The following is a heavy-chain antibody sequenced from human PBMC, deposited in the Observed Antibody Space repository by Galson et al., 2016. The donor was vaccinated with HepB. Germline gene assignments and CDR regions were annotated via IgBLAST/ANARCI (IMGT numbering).Heavy chain of an antibody. V-gene: IGHV3-48*03. CDR3: ARGGYTRNDY. J-gene: IGHJ4*02. Sequence: SLRLSCAGSGFAFSSFEMNWVRQAPGRGLEWLCYSSSTGSTVHYADSVRGRFTISRSNAHRLLSLQMNNLRVEDTAVYFCARGGYTRNDYWGQGTQVVVSS. CDR1: GFAFSSFE. CDR2: SSSTGSTV. D-gene: IGHD2-2*02.